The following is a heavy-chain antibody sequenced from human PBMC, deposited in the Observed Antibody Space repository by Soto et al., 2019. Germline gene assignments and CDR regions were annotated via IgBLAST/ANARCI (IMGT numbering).Heavy chain of an antibody. J-gene: IGHJ6*02. CDR1: GGSISSGGYS. CDR3: ARASFYDFWSGYPQDYSGMDV. CDR2: IYHSGST. Sequence: SETLSLTCAVSGGSISSGGYSWSWIRQPPGKGLEWIGYIYHSGSTYYNPSLKSRVTISVDRSKNQFSLKLSSVTAADTAVYYCARASFYDFWSGYPQDYSGMDVWGPGTTVTVSS. V-gene: IGHV4-30-2*01. D-gene: IGHD3-3*01.